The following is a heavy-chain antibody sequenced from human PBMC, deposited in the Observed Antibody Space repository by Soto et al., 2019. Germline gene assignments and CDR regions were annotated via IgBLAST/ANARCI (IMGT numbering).Heavy chain of an antibody. Sequence: QVQLVESGGGLVKPGGSLRLSCAASGFDFSDYYMSWIRQAPGKGLEWVSFISSSSSYTRYADSVKGRFTISRDNAKNSLYLQMSSLRAEDTAVYYCASHYYGAVSYADYWGQGRQVTVSA. CDR3: ASHYYGAVSYADY. CDR2: ISSSSSYT. D-gene: IGHD3-10*01. CDR1: GFDFSDYY. V-gene: IGHV3-11*06. J-gene: IGHJ4*02.